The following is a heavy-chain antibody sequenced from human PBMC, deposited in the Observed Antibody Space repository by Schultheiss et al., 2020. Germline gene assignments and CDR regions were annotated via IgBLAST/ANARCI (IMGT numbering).Heavy chain of an antibody. J-gene: IGHJ4*02. CDR1: GFTLSSYS. Sequence: GGSLRLSCAASGFTLSSYSMNWVRQAPGKGLEWVSYISSRSTTIYYADSVKGRFTISRDNAKNSLYLQVNSLRDEDTAVYYCARDRVEWGLYHFDSWGQGTLVTVSS. CDR2: ISSRSTTI. CDR3: ARDRVEWGLYHFDS. V-gene: IGHV3-48*02. D-gene: IGHD1-26*01.